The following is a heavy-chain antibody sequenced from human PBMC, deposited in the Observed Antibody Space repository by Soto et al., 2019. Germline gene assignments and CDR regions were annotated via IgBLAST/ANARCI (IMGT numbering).Heavy chain of an antibody. D-gene: IGHD3-3*01. CDR2: VYHTGRT. CDR3: VRDFAHFDS. CDR1: GGSFKSGSYS. V-gene: IGHV4-61*01. J-gene: IGHJ4*02. Sequence: QAQLQESDPGLVKPSETLSLTCTVSGGSFKSGSYSWSWIRQPPGKGLEWIGAVYHTGRTSYNPPLKSQLAISMDTAKNPYSLNLDSVTAADTAVYFCVRDFAHFDSWGQGTLVTVSS.